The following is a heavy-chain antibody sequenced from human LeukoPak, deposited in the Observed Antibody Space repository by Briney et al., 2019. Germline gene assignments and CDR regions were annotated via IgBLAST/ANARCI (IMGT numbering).Heavy chain of an antibody. CDR3: AKDAYSSEPHDAFDI. D-gene: IGHD6-19*01. J-gene: IGHJ3*02. CDR1: GFTFDDYA. V-gene: IGHV3-9*01. CDR2: ISWNSGSI. Sequence: PGGSLRLSCAASGFTFDDYAMPWVRQAPGKGLEWVSGISWNSGSIGYADSVKGRFTISRDNAKNSLYLQMNSLRAEDTALYYCAKDAYSSEPHDAFDIWGQGTMVTVSS.